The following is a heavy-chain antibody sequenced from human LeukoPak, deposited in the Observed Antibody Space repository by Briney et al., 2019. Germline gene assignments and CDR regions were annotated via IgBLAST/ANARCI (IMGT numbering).Heavy chain of an antibody. CDR3: AKDRGTSGLANYFDY. J-gene: IGHJ4*02. CDR2: ISGSGGNT. D-gene: IGHD3-3*02. V-gene: IGHV3-23*01. CDR1: GFTFSSYA. Sequence: PGGXXXXXCAASGFTFSSYAMNWVGQAPGKGVEGVSVISGSGGNTYYADSVKGRFTISRDNSKNTLYMQMNSLRAEETAVYYCAKDRGTSGLANYFDYWGQGTLVTVSS.